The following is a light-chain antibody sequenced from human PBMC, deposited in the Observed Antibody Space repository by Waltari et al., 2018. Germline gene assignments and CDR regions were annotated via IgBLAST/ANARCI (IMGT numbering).Light chain of an antibody. CDR1: QNITNF. CDR3: QQRNNWLVT. J-gene: IGKJ4*01. V-gene: IGKV3-11*01. Sequence: EIVLTQSPATLSLSPGERATLSCSASQNITNFLAWYQQKPGQAPRLLMFDASKRATGIPTRFSGGGSGTDFTLTIGSLEPEDFAVYYCQQRNNWLVTFGGGTKVEIK. CDR2: DAS.